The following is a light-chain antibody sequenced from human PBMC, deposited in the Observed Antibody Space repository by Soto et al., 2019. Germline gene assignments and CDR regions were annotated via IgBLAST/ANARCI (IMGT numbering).Light chain of an antibody. CDR1: SSDVGAYNY. CDR2: EGN. V-gene: IGLV2-14*01. Sequence: QSALTQPASVSGSPGQSITISCIGTSSDVGAYNYVSWYQHHPGKAPKLMVYEGNNRPAGVSNRFSASKSGNTASLTISGLQAEDEADYYCSSYTSITTVVFGGGTKLTVL. CDR3: SSYTSITTVV. J-gene: IGLJ2*01.